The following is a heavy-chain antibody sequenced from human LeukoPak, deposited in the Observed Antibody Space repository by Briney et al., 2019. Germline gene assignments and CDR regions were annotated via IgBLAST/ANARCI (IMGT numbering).Heavy chain of an antibody. CDR2: IYYSGST. V-gene: IGHV4-61*01. CDR1: GGSVSSGSYY. D-gene: IGHD3-22*01. CDR3: ARGLSNTMINY. Sequence: ETLSHTCTVSGGSVSSGSYYWSWIRQPPGKGLEWIGYIYYSGSTNYNPSLKSRVTISVDTSKNQFSLKLSSVTAADTAVYYCARGLSNTMINYWGQGTLVTVSS. J-gene: IGHJ4*02.